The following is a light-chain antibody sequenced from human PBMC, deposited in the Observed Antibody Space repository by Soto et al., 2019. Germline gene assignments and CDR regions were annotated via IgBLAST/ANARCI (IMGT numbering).Light chain of an antibody. J-gene: IGKJ1*01. Sequence: AIRMTQSPSSLSASTGDRVTITCRASQGISSYLAWYQQKPGKAPKLLIYAASTLQSGVPSRFSGSGSGTDFTLNISCLQYEDFATYYCQQYYSYPQTFGQGTKVEIK. CDR3: QQYYSYPQT. CDR1: QGISSY. V-gene: IGKV1-8*01. CDR2: AAS.